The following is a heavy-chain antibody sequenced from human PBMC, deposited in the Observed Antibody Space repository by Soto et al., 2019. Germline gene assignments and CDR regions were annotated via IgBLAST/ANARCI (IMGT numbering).Heavy chain of an antibody. CDR2: INPKSGGT. Sequence: ASVKVSCKASGYTFTVYYMHWVRQAPGQGLEWMGWINPKSGGTMYPQKFQGRVTMTWDTSISTAYMALTRLRSDDTAVYYCARDLEKGGGSEGFDYWGQGALVTVSS. V-gene: IGHV1-2*02. D-gene: IGHD1-26*01. CDR1: GYTFTVYY. CDR3: ARDLEKGGGSEGFDY. J-gene: IGHJ4*02.